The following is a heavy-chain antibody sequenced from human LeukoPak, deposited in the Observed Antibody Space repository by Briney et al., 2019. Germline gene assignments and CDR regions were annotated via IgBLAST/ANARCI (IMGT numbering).Heavy chain of an antibody. CDR2: IYHSGST. CDR1: GYSISSGYY. D-gene: IGHD3-22*01. Sequence: SETLSLTCTVSGYSISSGYYWGWIRQPPGKGLEWIGSIYHSGSTYYNPSLKSRVTISVDTSKNQFSLKLSSVTAADTAVYYCARQWHYYDSSGYYFGEYFQHWGQGTLVTVPS. CDR3: ARQWHYYDSSGYYFGEYFQH. J-gene: IGHJ1*01. V-gene: IGHV4-38-2*02.